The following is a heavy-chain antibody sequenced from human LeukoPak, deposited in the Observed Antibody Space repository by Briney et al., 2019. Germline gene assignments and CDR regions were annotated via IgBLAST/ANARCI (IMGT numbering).Heavy chain of an antibody. J-gene: IGHJ5*02. V-gene: IGHV1-18*01. CDR2: ISAYNGNT. Sequence: ASVQVSCKASGYTFTSYGISWVRQAPGQGLEWMGWISAYNGNTNYARKLQGRVTMTTDTSTSTAYMGLRSLRSDDTAVYYCARVYYYDSGGFDPWGQGTLVTVSS. CDR3: ARVYYYDSGGFDP. D-gene: IGHD3-22*01. CDR1: GYTFTSYG.